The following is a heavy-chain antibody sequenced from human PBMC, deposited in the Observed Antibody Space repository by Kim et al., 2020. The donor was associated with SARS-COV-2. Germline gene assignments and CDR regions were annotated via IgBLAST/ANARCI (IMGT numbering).Heavy chain of an antibody. CDR1: GFTFSSYA. D-gene: IGHD3-9*01. CDR2: ISGSGGST. Sequence: GGSLRLSCAASGFTFSSYAMSWVRQAPGKGLEWVAAISGSGGSTYYADSVKGRFTISRDNSKNTLYLQMNSLRAEDTAVYYCAKDVRTDYDILTGYYIRSSPLQHCGQGTLVTVSS. V-gene: IGHV3-23*01. CDR3: AKDVRTDYDILTGYYIRSSPLQH. J-gene: IGHJ1*01.